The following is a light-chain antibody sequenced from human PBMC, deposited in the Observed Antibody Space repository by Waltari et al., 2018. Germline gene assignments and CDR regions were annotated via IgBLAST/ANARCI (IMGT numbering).Light chain of an antibody. CDR1: TSNIGSTT. Sequence: QSVLTQPPSASGTPGQRVTISCSGSTSNIGSTTVNWYRQLPGTAPKLLSYNNAQRPSGVPDRFSGSKSGTSASLAISGLQSEDEADYYCAAWDDSLNGWVFGGGTKLTVL. CDR2: NNA. CDR3: AAWDDSLNGWV. J-gene: IGLJ3*02. V-gene: IGLV1-44*01.